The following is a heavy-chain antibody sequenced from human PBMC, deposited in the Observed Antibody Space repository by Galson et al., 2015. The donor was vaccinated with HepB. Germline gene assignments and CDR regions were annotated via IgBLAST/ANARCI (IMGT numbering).Heavy chain of an antibody. V-gene: IGHV1-18*01. J-gene: IGHJ6*02. CDR2: ISASNGKT. CDR3: ASVGGPYSCNWRDNYSYYGMDV. D-gene: IGHD5-24*01. Sequence: SVKVSCKASGHTLTSFGISWVRQAPGQGLEWMGWISASNGKTHYAQTFQGRVTLTTDTSTNSAYLELRSLRSDDTAVYYCASVGGPYSCNWRDNYSYYGMDVWGQGTTVTVSS. CDR1: GHTLTSFG.